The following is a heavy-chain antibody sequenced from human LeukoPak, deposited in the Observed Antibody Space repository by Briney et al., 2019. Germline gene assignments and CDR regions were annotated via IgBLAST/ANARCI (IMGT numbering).Heavy chain of an antibody. Sequence: SGGSLRLSCAASEFTFSHYAMHWVRQAPGRGLEWVAIISYDGSNINYADSAKGRFTISRDNSKSTLYPQMNSLETEDTAVYYCARESYGDYFFDYWGQGTLVTVSS. CDR3: ARESYGDYFFDY. D-gene: IGHD4-17*01. CDR1: EFTFSHYA. V-gene: IGHV3-30-3*01. J-gene: IGHJ4*02. CDR2: ISYDGSNI.